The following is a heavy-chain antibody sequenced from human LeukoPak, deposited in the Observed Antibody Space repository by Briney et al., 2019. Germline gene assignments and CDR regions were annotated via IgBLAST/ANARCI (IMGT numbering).Heavy chain of an antibody. CDR3: ARAGDIVVVPAAMETNWFDP. D-gene: IGHD2-2*01. CDR1: GGSFSGYY. Sequence: SETLSRTCAVYGGSFSGYYWSWIRQPPGKGLEWIGEINHSGSTNYNPSLKSRVTISVDTSKNQFSLKLSSVTAADTAVYYCARAGDIVVVPAAMETNWFDPWGQGTLVTVSS. V-gene: IGHV4-34*01. J-gene: IGHJ5*02. CDR2: INHSGST.